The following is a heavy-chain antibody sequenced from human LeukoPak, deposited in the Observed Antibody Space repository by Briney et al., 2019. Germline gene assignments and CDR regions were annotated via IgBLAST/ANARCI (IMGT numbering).Heavy chain of an antibody. CDR2: IEPAGSAR. D-gene: IGHD2-15*01. Sequence: GGSLRLSCTASGFTFSSYWMTWVRQAPGKGLEWVANIEPAGSARFYVDSVKGRFTISRDNAKNLLYLQMNSLRAEDSAVYHCGRFGYVAAVDSWGQGALVTVSS. CDR3: GRFGYVAAVDS. V-gene: IGHV3-7*01. CDR1: GFTFSSYW. J-gene: IGHJ4*02.